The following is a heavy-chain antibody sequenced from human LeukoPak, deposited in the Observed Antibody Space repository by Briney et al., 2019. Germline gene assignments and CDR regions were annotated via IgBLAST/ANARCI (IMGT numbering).Heavy chain of an antibody. V-gene: IGHV4-38-2*02. J-gene: IGHJ4*02. CDR1: GYSISMGYY. D-gene: IGHD3-10*01. CDR3: ARDNFYYGSGSRM. Sequence: PSETLSLTCTVSGYSISMGYYWGWIRQPPGKGLEWIGSIYHSGSTYYNPSLKSRVTISVDTSKNQFSLKLTSVTAADTAVYYCARDNFYYGSGSRMGGQGTLVTVSS. CDR2: IYHSGST.